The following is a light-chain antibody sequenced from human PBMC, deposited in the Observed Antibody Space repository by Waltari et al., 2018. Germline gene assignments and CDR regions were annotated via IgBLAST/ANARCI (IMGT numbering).Light chain of an antibody. Sequence: QSALTQPPSASGSPGQSVTISCTGSSSDVGTYIFVSWYQQHPGKAPKLMIYEVTKRPSGVPDRFSGSKSGNTASLSVSGLQAEDEADYYCTSYAGSDKLLFGGGTKLTVL. CDR2: EVT. J-gene: IGLJ3*02. V-gene: IGLV2-8*01. CDR3: TSYAGSDKLL. CDR1: SSDVGTYIF.